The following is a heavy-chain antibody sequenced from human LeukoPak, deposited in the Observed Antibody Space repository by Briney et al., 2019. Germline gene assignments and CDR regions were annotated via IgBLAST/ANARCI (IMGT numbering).Heavy chain of an antibody. Sequence: GRSLRLSCAASGFTFSSYGMHWARQAPGKGLERVAVIWYDGSNKYYADSVKGRFTISRDNSKNTLYLQMNSLRAEDTAVYYCARDMQAKLGMDVWGQGTTVTVSS. D-gene: IGHD2-2*01. CDR1: GFTFSSYG. CDR3: ARDMQAKLGMDV. J-gene: IGHJ6*02. CDR2: IWYDGSNK. V-gene: IGHV3-33*01.